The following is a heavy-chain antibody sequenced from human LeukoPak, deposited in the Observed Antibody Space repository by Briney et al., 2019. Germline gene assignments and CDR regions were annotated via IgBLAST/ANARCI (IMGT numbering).Heavy chain of an antibody. J-gene: IGHJ2*01. Sequence: SETLSLTCTVSGGSISSSSYYWGWIRQPPGKGLEWIGSIYYSGSTYYNPSLKSRVTISVDTSKNQFSLKLSSVTAADTAVYYCARVKWLHAFDIWGRGTLVTVSS. CDR3: ARVKWLHAFDI. CDR1: GGSISSSSYY. D-gene: IGHD5-24*01. CDR2: IYYSGST. V-gene: IGHV4-39*07.